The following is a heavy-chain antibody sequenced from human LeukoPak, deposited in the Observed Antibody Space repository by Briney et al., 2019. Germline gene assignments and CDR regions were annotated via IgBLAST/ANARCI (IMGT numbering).Heavy chain of an antibody. CDR2: ISASSNFI. J-gene: IGHJ4*02. CDR3: ARPATGYCSSAGCHWDS. Sequence: GGSLRLSCAASGFTFSTHSMYWVRQAPGKGLEWVSSISASSNFIHYAESVRGRFTISRDNAKNSLYLQMNSLGAQDTAVYYCARPATGYCSSAGCHWDSWGQGTLVTVSS. V-gene: IGHV3-21*01. CDR1: GFTFSTHS. D-gene: IGHD2-2*01.